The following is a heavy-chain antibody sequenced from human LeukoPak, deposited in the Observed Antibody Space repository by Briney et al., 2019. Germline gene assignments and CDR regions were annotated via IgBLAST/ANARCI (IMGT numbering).Heavy chain of an antibody. Sequence: SETLSHTCTVSGGSISSYHWSWIRQSPGKGLEWMGYIQYSGSTNRNPSLKSRVTISVDTSKNQFSLKLSSVTAADTAVYYCASLIYDSSGYYFDKWGQGTLVTVSS. CDR1: GGSISSYH. CDR3: ASLIYDSSGYYFDK. V-gene: IGHV4-59*08. D-gene: IGHD3-22*01. CDR2: IQYSGST. J-gene: IGHJ4*02.